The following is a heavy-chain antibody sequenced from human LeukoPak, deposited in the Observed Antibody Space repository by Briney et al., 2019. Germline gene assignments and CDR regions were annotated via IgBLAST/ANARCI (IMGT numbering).Heavy chain of an antibody. J-gene: IGHJ3*02. CDR2: IYYSGST. D-gene: IGHD3-9*01. V-gene: IGHV4-59*01. Sequence: SETLSLTCTVSGGSISSYYWSWIRQPPGKGLEWIGYIYYSGSTNYNPSLKSRVTISVDTSKSQFSLKLSSVTAADTAVYYCARGGYFDWHDAFDIWGQGTMVTVSS. CDR1: GGSISSYY. CDR3: ARGGYFDWHDAFDI.